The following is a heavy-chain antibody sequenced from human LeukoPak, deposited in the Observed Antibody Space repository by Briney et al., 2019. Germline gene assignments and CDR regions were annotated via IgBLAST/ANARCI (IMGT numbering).Heavy chain of an antibody. Sequence: SGTLSLTCAVSGGSISSSNWWSWVRQPPGKGLEWIGEIYHSGSTNYNPSLKSRVTISVDKSKNQFSLKLSSVTAADTAVYYCARAGRYYDSSGYYWYFDYWGQGTLVTVSS. D-gene: IGHD3-22*01. CDR3: ARAGRYYDSSGYYWYFDY. J-gene: IGHJ4*02. V-gene: IGHV4-4*02. CDR2: IYHSGST. CDR1: GGSISSSNW.